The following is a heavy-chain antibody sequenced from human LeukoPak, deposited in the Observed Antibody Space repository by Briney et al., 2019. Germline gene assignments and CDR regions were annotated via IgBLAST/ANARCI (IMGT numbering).Heavy chain of an antibody. V-gene: IGHV4-34*01. CDR1: GGSFSGYY. Sequence: SETLSLTCAVYGGSFSGYYWSWIRQPPGKGLEWIGEINHSGSTNYNPSLKSRVTISVDTSKNQFSLKLSSVTAADTAVYYCARRRADRITMVRGVKGNWFDPWGQGTLVTVSS. J-gene: IGHJ5*02. D-gene: IGHD3-10*01. CDR2: INHSGST. CDR3: ARRRADRITMVRGVKGNWFDP.